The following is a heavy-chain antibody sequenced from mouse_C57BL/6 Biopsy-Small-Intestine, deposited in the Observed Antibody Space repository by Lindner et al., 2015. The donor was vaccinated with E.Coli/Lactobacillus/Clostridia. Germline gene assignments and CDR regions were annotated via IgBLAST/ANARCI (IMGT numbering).Heavy chain of an antibody. J-gene: IGHJ3*01. CDR3: TGNLAY. CDR1: GFTFSDYG. Sequence: VQLQESGGGLVKPGGSRKLSCAASGFTFSDYGMHWVRQAPEKGLEWIAYITTGSTTIYYADTVKGRFTISRDNAKNTLFLQMTSLRSEDTAIYYCTGNLAYWGQGTLVTVSA. V-gene: IGHV5-17*01. D-gene: IGHD4-1*01. CDR2: ITTGSTTI.